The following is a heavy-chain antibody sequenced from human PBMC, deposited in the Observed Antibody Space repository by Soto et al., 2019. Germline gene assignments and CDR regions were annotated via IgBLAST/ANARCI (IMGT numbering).Heavy chain of an antibody. CDR1: GGSISSSSYY. D-gene: IGHD2-2*01. CDR3: ARLHGYCISSSCHGHYAMDV. Sequence: PSETLSLTCTVSGGSISSSSYYWGWIRQPPGKGLEWIGSIYYSGSTYYNPSLKSRVTISVDTSKNQFSLKLSSVTAADTAVYYCARLHGYCISSSCHGHYAMDVCGQGTTVT. CDR2: IYYSGST. V-gene: IGHV4-39*01. J-gene: IGHJ6*02.